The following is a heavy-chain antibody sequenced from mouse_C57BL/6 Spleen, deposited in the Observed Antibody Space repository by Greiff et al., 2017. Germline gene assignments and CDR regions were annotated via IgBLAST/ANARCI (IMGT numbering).Heavy chain of an antibody. CDR1: GYTFTSYT. V-gene: IGHV1-4*01. Sequence: QVQLQQSGAELARPGASVKMSCKASGYTFTSYTMHWVKPRPGRGLEWIGYINPSSGYTKYNQKFKDKATLTADKSSSTAYMQLSSLTSEDSAVYYCAKALNYYGSSSYFDYWGQGTSLTVSS. CDR2: INPSSGYT. J-gene: IGHJ2*02. D-gene: IGHD1-1*01. CDR3: AKALNYYGSSSYFDY.